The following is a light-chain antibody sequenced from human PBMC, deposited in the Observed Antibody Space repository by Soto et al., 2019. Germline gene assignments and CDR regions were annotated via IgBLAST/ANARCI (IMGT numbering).Light chain of an antibody. CDR2: DTS. V-gene: IGKV3-20*01. Sequence: ETLLTQSPGTLSLSPGERATLSCRASQSVGGSSLAWYQQRPGQAPRLLIYDTSNRATGIPDRFSGSGSGTDFTLTISRLEPEDFAVYYCQQYGSSGTLGQGTKVDIK. CDR1: QSVGGSS. CDR3: QQYGSSGT. J-gene: IGKJ1*01.